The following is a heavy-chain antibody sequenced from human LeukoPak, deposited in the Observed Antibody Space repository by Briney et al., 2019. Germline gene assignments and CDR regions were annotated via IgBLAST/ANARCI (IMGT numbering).Heavy chain of an antibody. V-gene: IGHV4-34*01. D-gene: IGHD4-17*01. CDR3: ARRTTVKVLDY. CDR2: INHSGST. CDR1: GGSFSGYY. Sequence: PSETLSLTCAVYGGSFSGYYWSWIRQPPGKGLEWIGEINHSGSTNYNPSLKSRVTISVDTSKNQFPLKLSSVTAADTAVYYCARRTTVKVLDYWGQGTLVTVSS. J-gene: IGHJ4*02.